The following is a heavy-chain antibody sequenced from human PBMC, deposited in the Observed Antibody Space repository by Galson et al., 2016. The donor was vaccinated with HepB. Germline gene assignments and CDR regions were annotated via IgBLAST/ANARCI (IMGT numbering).Heavy chain of an antibody. CDR3: AATTVGSGGARWFDP. V-gene: IGHV3-7*02. J-gene: IGHJ5*02. D-gene: IGHD4-11*01. CDR1: GFTFTNYW. Sequence: SLRLSCAASGFTFTNYWMNWVRQTPGKGLEWVANVSPNGGEEYYVDSVKGRFTISRDNAGTSLFLQMDSLRVDDTAVYYCAATTVGSGGARWFDPWGHGIRVTVSS. CDR2: VSPNGGEE.